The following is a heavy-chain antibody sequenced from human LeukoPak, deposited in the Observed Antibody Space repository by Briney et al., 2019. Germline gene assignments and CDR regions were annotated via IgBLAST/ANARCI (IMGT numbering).Heavy chain of an antibody. CDR2: ISSSSSTI. V-gene: IGHV3-48*01. CDR1: GFTFSSYS. J-gene: IGHJ4*02. Sequence: GGSLRLSCAASGFTFSSYSMNWVRQAPGKGLEWVSYISSSSSTIYYADSVKGRFTISRDNAKNSLYLQMNSLRVEDTAVYYCTRDPRRLDYLGQGTLVTVSS. CDR3: TRDPRRLDY.